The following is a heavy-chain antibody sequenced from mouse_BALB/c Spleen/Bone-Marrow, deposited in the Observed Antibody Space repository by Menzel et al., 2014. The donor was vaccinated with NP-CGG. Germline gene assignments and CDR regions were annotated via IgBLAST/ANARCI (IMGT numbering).Heavy chain of an antibody. Sequence: QVQLQQSGADLVRPGASVKLSCKTSGYTFTNYWINWLKQRPGQGLEWIGNISPSNIHTNYNQKFKDKATLTVDKSSSTAYMQLSSPTSEDSAVYHCAKYDYGFTFWGQGTLVTVSA. V-gene: IGHV1-69*02. CDR1: GYTFTNYW. J-gene: IGHJ3*01. CDR3: AKYDYGFTF. D-gene: IGHD1-1*01. CDR2: ISPSNIHT.